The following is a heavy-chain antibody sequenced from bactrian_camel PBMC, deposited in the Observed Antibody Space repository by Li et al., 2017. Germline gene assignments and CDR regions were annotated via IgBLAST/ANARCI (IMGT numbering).Heavy chain of an antibody. CDR1: GFTFSLYY. CDR3: VALAWGFNY. Sequence: EVQLVESGGGLVQPGGSLRLSCAASGFTFSLYYMSWVRQAPGKGLEWVSSMYDESNTYYADSVKGRFTISRDNAKNTVYLQMNSLKSEDTALYYCVALAWGFNYWGQGTQVTVS. D-gene: IGHD1*01. CDR2: MYDESNT. V-gene: IGHV3S10*01. J-gene: IGHJ4*01.